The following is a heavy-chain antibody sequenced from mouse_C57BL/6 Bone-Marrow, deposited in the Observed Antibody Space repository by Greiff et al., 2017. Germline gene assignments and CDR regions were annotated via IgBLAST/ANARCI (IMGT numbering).Heavy chain of an antibody. Sequence: EVKLVESGGDLVKPGGSLKLSCAASGFTFSSYGMSWVRQTPDKRLEWVATISSGGSYTYYPDSVKGRFTIFRDNAKNTLYLQMSSLKSEDTAMYYCARQGVYYGYDGVAYWGQGTLVTVSA. D-gene: IGHD2-2*01. CDR3: ARQGVYYGYDGVAY. V-gene: IGHV5-6*01. CDR1: GFTFSSYG. J-gene: IGHJ3*01. CDR2: ISSGGSYT.